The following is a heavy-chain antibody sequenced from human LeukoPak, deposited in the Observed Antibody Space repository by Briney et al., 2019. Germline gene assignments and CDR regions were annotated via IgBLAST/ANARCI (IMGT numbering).Heavy chain of an antibody. CDR1: GYTFTGYY. Sequence: GASVKVSCKASGYTFTGYYMHWVRQAPGQGLEWMGWINPNSGGTNYAQKFQGRVTMTRDTSISTAYMELSRLRSDDTAVYYCARDNYDSSGYSDYWGQGTLVTVSS. CDR2: INPNSGGT. CDR3: ARDNYDSSGYSDY. J-gene: IGHJ4*02. V-gene: IGHV1-2*02. D-gene: IGHD3-22*01.